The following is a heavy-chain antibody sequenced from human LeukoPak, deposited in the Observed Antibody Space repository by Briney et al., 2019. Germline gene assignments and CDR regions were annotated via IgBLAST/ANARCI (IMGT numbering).Heavy chain of an antibody. J-gene: IGHJ4*02. CDR2: IYYSGST. CDR3: ARAGVYCSGGSCYGEATYFDY. Sequence: SETLSLTCTVSGGSISSGGYYWSWIRQHPGKGLEWIGYIYYSGSTYYNPSLKSRVTISVDTSKNQFSLKLSSVTAADTAVYYCARAGVYCSGGSCYGEATYFDYWGQGTLVTVSS. D-gene: IGHD2-15*01. CDR1: GGSISSGGYY. V-gene: IGHV4-31*03.